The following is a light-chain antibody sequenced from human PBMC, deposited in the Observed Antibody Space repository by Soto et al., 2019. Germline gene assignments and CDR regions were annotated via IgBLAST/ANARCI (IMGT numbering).Light chain of an antibody. Sequence: EIVMTQSPATLSVSPGERATLSCRASQSVNSNLAWYQQKPGQAPRLLISGASTRATGIPARFSGSGSETEFTLTSSSLQYEDVAVYYCQQNNNWWTFGQGTKVE. CDR2: GAS. CDR3: QQNNNWWT. V-gene: IGKV3-15*01. J-gene: IGKJ1*01. CDR1: QSVNSN.